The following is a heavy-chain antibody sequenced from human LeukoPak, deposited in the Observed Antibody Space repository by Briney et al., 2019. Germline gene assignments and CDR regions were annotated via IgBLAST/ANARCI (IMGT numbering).Heavy chain of an antibody. D-gene: IGHD3-22*01. CDR2: MNPSGST. V-gene: IGHV4-34*01. J-gene: IGHJ6*03. Sequence: SEALSLTCAVYGGSFSGYYWTWIRQTPEKGLEWIGEMNPSGSTSYNPSLKSRVTISVDTSKDQFSLKLSSVTAADTAVYYCARGRQDVTMIVVVMTAVSYYLDVWGKGTTVTVS. CDR3: ARGRQDVTMIVVVMTAVSYYLDV. CDR1: GGSFSGYY.